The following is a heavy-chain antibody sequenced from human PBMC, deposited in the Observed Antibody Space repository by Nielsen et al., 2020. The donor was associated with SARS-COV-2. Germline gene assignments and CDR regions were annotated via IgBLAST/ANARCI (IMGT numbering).Heavy chain of an antibody. D-gene: IGHD6-19*01. Sequence: SETLSLTCTVSGGSISSSSYYWGWIRQPPGKGLEWIGSIYYSGSTYYNPSLKSRVTISVDTSKNQFSLKLSSVTAADTAVYYCAGQRLKTRLARDYWGQGTLVTVSS. CDR2: IYYSGST. J-gene: IGHJ4*02. CDR1: GGSISSSSYY. V-gene: IGHV4-39*01. CDR3: AGQRLKTRLARDY.